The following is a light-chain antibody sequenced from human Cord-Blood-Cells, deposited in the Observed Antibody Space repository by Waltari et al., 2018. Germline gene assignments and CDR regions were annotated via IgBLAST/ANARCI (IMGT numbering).Light chain of an antibody. CDR3: QQYDNLPVT. CDR2: DAS. V-gene: IGKV1-33*01. J-gene: IGKJ4*01. Sequence: DIQMTQSPSSLSASVGARVTITCQASQDISNYLNWYQQKPGKAPKLLTYDASNLETGVPARFSGSGSGTDFTFTISSLQPEDIATYYCQQYDNLPVTFGGGTKVEIK. CDR1: QDISNY.